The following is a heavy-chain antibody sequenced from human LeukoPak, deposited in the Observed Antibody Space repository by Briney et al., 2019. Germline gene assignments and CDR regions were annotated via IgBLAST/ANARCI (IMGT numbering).Heavy chain of an antibody. CDR3: AGGFAAYDTSDYAFSYY. CDR1: GYTFTSYG. V-gene: IGHV1-8*02. Sequence: ASVKVSCKASGYTFTSYGITWVRQATGQGLEWMGWMNPNSGDTGYAQKFQGRLTMTRDTSIRTAYMELSSLRSEDTAVYYCAGGFAAYDTSDYAFSYYWGQGTLVTVSS. J-gene: IGHJ4*02. D-gene: IGHD3-22*01. CDR2: MNPNSGDT.